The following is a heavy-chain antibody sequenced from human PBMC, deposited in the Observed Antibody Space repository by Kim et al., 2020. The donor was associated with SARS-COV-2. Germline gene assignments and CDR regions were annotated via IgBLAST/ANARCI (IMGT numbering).Heavy chain of an antibody. J-gene: IGHJ4*02. V-gene: IGHV4-34*01. Sequence: SETLSLTCAVYGGSFSGYYWSWIRQPPGKGLEWIGEINHSGSTNYNPSLKSRVTISVDTSKNQFSLKLSSVTAADTAVYYCARKGIAAAGTPFDYWGQGTLVTVSS. CDR2: INHSGST. CDR3: ARKGIAAAGTPFDY. CDR1: GGSFSGYY. D-gene: IGHD6-13*01.